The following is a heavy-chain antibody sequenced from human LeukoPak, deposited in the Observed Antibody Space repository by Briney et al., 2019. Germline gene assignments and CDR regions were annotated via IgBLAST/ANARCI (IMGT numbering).Heavy chain of an antibody. D-gene: IGHD4-17*01. CDR2: IYHSGDT. Sequence: SETLSLTCVVSGYSVRSGYYWGWIRQPPGKRLEWIGSIYHSGDTYYNPSLKSRVTISLDTSKNQFSLKLSSVTAADTAVYFCASTITVTTDYWGQGTLVTVSS. V-gene: IGHV4-38-2*01. J-gene: IGHJ4*02. CDR1: GYSVRSGYY. CDR3: ASTITVTTDY.